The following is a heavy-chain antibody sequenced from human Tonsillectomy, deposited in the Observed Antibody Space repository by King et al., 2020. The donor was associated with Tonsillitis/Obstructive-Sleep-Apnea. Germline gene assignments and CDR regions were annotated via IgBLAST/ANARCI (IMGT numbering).Heavy chain of an antibody. J-gene: IGHJ6*03. CDR1: GGTFSSYA. V-gene: IGHV1-69*01. D-gene: IGHD4-17*01. CDR3: ERAATVTSGYYSYYYMDF. CDR2: IIPIFGTA. Sequence: AQLVQSGAEVKKPGSSVKVSCKASGGTFSSYAISWVRQAPGQGLEWMGGIIPIFGTANYAQTVQGRVTITADESTSTAYMELSSLRSEDTAVYSCERAATVTSGYYSYYYMDFWGQGPPVTVSS.